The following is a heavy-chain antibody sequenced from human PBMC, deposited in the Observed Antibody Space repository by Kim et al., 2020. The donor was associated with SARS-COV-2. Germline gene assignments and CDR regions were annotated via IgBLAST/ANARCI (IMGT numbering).Heavy chain of an antibody. Sequence: GSLRLSCAASGFIFSDSGMHWVRQASGKGLEWVGRIRGKGNSYATEYAASVKGRFTISRDDSKNTAYLQMDSLKTEDTAVYYCTRHTRWDAPFDYWGQGTLVTVSS. D-gene: IGHD1-26*01. CDR2: IRGKGNSYAT. CDR1: GFIFSDSG. V-gene: IGHV3-73*01. CDR3: TRHTRWDAPFDY. J-gene: IGHJ4*02.